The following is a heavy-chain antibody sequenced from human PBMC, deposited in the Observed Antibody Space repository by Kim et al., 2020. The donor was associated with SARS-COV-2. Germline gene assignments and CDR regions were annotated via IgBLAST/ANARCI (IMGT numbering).Heavy chain of an antibody. J-gene: IGHJ4*02. Sequence: AQKFQGRVTMTRDTSTSTVYMELSSLRSEDTAVYYCARMDTAMVTSGIDYWGQGTLVTVSS. CDR3: ARMDTAMVTSGIDY. V-gene: IGHV1-46*01. D-gene: IGHD5-18*01.